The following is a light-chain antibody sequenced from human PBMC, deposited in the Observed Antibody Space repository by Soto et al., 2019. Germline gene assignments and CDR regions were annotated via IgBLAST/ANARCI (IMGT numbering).Light chain of an antibody. CDR2: DAS. CDR1: QSVSSY. V-gene: IGKV3-11*01. CDR3: QQRSNWPRT. Sequence: EIVLTQSPAAVCFCPGERATLSGRASQSVSSYLAWYQHKPGQAPRLLIYDASNRATGIPARFSGSGSGTDFTLTISSLEPEDFAVYYCQQRSNWPRTFGQGTKVDIK. J-gene: IGKJ1*01.